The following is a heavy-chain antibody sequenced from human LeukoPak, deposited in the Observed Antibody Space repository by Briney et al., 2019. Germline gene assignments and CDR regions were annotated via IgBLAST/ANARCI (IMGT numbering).Heavy chain of an antibody. Sequence: PSQTLSLTCTVSGDSISSGDYYWTWIRQPPGKGLEWIGYIYYNGITYYNPSLKSRVTISVDTSKNQFSLKLSSVTAADTAVYYCAMGAFRSGPLRNWGQGTLVTVSS. CDR3: AMGAFRSGPLRN. J-gene: IGHJ4*02. V-gene: IGHV4-31*03. D-gene: IGHD2-15*01. CDR2: IYYNGIT. CDR1: GDSISSGDYY.